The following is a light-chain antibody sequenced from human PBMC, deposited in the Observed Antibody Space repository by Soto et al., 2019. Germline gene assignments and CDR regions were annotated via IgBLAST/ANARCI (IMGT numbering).Light chain of an antibody. CDR3: QQSYSTPSIT. CDR2: AAS. J-gene: IGKJ5*01. Sequence: DIQMAQFPSSVSASVGDRVTMTCRASQGVSNRLAWYQQKPGKAPKLLMYAASTFQSGVPSRFSGSGSGTDFTLTISSLQPEDFATYYCQQSYSTPSITFGQGTRLEIK. V-gene: IGKV1-12*02. CDR1: QGVSNR.